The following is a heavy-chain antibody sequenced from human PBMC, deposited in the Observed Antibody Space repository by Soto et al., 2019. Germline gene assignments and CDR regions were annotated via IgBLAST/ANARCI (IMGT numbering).Heavy chain of an antibody. J-gene: IGHJ3*02. V-gene: IGHV4-59*08. CDR2: IFYRGST. D-gene: IGHD3-16*01. CDR3: ARQEIGGSTIDVFDI. Sequence: ASETLSLTYTSACGSSGDDYGRWILRPPGKDVEWFEYIFYRGSTNHTPPHKSRVPISVDTSKTRFPLRLNSVTAADTAAYYCARQEIGGSTIDVFDIWGQGKMVTVSS. CDR1: CGSSGDDY.